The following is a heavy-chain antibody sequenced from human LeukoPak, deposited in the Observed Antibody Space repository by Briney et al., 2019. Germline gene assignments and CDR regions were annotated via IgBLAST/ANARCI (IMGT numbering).Heavy chain of an antibody. D-gene: IGHD4-17*01. Sequence: SETLSLTCTVSGGSISSGGYYWSWIRQHLGKGLEWIGYIFYGGRAYYNPSLKSRVTISMDASKNQFSLKLNSVTASDTAVYYCAKDPDYGDYAGPRGFDLWGRGTLVTVSS. CDR3: AKDPDYGDYAGPRGFDL. J-gene: IGHJ2*01. CDR2: IFYGGRA. V-gene: IGHV4-31*03. CDR1: GGSISSGGYY.